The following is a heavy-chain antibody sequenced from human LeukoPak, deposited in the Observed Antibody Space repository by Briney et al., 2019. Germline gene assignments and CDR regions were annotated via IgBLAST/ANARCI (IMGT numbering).Heavy chain of an antibody. Sequence: SETLSLTCTVSGYSINNGYYWGWIRQTPGKGLEWIGSIYHSGSTYDNPSLKSRVTISVDTSKNQFSLKLSSVTAADTAVYYYTREESGYGIAAAGGIDYWGQGTLVTVSS. J-gene: IGHJ4*02. CDR1: GYSINNGYY. V-gene: IGHV4-38-2*02. D-gene: IGHD6-13*01. CDR2: IYHSGST. CDR3: TREESGYGIAAAGGIDY.